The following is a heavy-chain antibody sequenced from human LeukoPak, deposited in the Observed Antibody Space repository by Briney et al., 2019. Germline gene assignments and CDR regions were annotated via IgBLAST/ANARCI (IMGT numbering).Heavy chain of an antibody. V-gene: IGHV4-34*01. CDR3: ARAGYYGSGSYRRYYGMDV. J-gene: IGHJ6*04. CDR1: GGSFSGYY. D-gene: IGHD3-10*01. Sequence: SETLSLTCAVYGGSFSGYYWSWIRQPPGKGLEWIGEINHSGSTNYNPSLKRRVTISVDTSKNQFSLKLSSVTAADTAVYYCARAGYYGSGSYRRYYGMDVWGKGTTVTVSS. CDR2: INHSGST.